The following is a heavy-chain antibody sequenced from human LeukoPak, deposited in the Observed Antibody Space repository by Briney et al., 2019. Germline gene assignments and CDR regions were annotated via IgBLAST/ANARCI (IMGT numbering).Heavy chain of an antibody. V-gene: IGHV3-7*01. J-gene: IGHJ3*02. Sequence: GGSLRLSCAASGFTFSSYWMSWVRQAPGKGLEWVANIKEDGSEKYYVDSVKGRFTISRDNAKNSLYLQMNSLRAEDTAVYYCARDRSYCGGDCYPRAFDIWGQGTMVTVSS. CDR3: ARDRSYCGGDCYPRAFDI. D-gene: IGHD2-21*02. CDR2: IKEDGSEK. CDR1: GFTFSSYW.